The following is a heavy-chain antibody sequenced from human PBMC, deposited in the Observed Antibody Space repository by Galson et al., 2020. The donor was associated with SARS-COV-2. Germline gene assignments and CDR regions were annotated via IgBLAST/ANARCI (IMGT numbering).Heavy chain of an antibody. Sequence: ASETLSLTCTVSGGSISSYYWSWIRQPPGKGLEWIGYIYSSGATNYNPSLKSRVTISVDTSKNQFSLKLRSVTAADTAVYYCATAGQQPCSGGSCYPKFDDWGQGTLVTASS. CDR3: ATAGQQPCSGGSCYPKFDD. D-gene: IGHD2-15*01. J-gene: IGHJ4*02. V-gene: IGHV4-59*01. CDR2: IYSSGAT. CDR1: GGSISSYY.